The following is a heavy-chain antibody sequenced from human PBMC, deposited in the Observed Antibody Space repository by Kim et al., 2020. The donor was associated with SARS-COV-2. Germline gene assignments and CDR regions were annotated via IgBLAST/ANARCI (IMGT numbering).Heavy chain of an antibody. CDR1: GFSFSSYA. Sequence: GGSLRLSCVVSGFSFSSYAMTWVRQAPGKGLEWVSAISGSGDSTYYADSVKGRFTISRDNSKNTLYLQMNSLRAEDTAVYYCAKDPNHDNIWGSYALDYWGQGTLVTVSS. V-gene: IGHV3-23*01. J-gene: IGHJ4*02. D-gene: IGHD3-16*01. CDR3: AKDPNHDNIWGSYALDY. CDR2: ISGSGDST.